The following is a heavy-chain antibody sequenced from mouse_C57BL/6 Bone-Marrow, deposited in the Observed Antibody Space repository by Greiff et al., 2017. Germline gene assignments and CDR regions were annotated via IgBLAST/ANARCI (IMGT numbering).Heavy chain of an antibody. CDR1: GFTFSSYA. V-gene: IGHV5-4*03. Sequence: EVKLMESGGGLVKPGGSLKLSCAASGFTFSSYAMSWVRQTPEKRLEWVATISDGGSYTYSPDNVKGRFTISRDNAKNNLYLQMSHMKSEDTAMYYCARGANWDGMDYWGQGTSVTVAA. J-gene: IGHJ4*01. CDR2: ISDGGSYT. D-gene: IGHD4-1*01. CDR3: ARGANWDGMDY.